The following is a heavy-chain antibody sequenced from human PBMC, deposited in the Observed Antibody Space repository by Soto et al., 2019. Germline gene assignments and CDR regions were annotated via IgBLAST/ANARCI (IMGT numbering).Heavy chain of an antibody. V-gene: IGHV3-66*04. CDR3: AGHRITIFWPGYFDY. J-gene: IGHJ4*02. D-gene: IGHD3-9*01. CDR1: GFTFSDYY. CDR2: IYSGDST. Sequence: PGGSLRLSCAASGFTFSDYYMSWVRQAPGKGLEWVSIIYSGDSTKYADSVKGRFTISRDNSKNTVYLQMNSLRVEDTAVYYCAGHRITIFWPGYFDYWGQGTLVTVSS.